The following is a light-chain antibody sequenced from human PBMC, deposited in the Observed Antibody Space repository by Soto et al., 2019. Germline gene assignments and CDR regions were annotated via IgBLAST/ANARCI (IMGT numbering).Light chain of an antibody. Sequence: DIQMTQFPSTLSASVGDRVTITCRASQTTNTWFAWYQQKPGTAPKLLIYDASSLEGGVPSRFSASGSGTECTLTIRSLQKDDLATYYSQQYISYPYTFGQGTKVEIK. V-gene: IGKV1-5*01. CDR2: DAS. CDR1: QTTNTW. CDR3: QQYISYPYT. J-gene: IGKJ2*01.